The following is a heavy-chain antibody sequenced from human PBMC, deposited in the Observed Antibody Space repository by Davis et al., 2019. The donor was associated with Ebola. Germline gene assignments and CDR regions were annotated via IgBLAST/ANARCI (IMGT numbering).Heavy chain of an antibody. CDR1: GGSMSDSSFY. D-gene: IGHD6-6*01. J-gene: IGHJ4*02. CDR3: AGFYSNSLDY. CDR2: IYYNGNN. V-gene: IGHV4-39*02. Sequence: SETLSLTCTVSGGSMSDSSFYWTWLRQPPGKGLEWIGHIYYNGNNYFKPSLKSRASISADTSRNNFSLRLNSVAAADTAVYYCAGFYSNSLDYWGQGVLVIVSS.